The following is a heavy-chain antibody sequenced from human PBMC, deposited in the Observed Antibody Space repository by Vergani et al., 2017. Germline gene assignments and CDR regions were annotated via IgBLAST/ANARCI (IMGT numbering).Heavy chain of an antibody. D-gene: IGHD3-3*01. CDR1: GGSFSGYY. Sequence: QVQLQQWGAGLLKPSETLSLTCAVYGGSFSGYYWSWIRQPPGKGLEWIGEINHSGSTNYNPSLKSRVTISVDTAKNQFSLKLSSVTAADTAVYYCARQPMYDFWSGYDNWYFDLWGRGTLVTVSS. CDR3: ARQPMYDFWSGYDNWYFDL. J-gene: IGHJ2*01. V-gene: IGHV4-34*01. CDR2: INHSGST.